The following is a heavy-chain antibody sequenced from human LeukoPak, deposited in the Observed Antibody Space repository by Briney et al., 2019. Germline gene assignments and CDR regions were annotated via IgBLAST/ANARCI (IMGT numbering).Heavy chain of an antibody. V-gene: IGHV3-15*01. CDR2: IKSKTDGGTT. Sequence: GGSLRLSCAASGFTFSNTWMSWVRQAPGKGLEWVGRIKSKTDGGTTDYAAPVKGRFTISRDDSKNTLYLQMNSLKTEDTAVYYCTTDYGSGWTMYFDYWGQGTLVTVSS. D-gene: IGHD6-19*01. CDR1: GFTFSNTW. J-gene: IGHJ4*02. CDR3: TTDYGSGWTMYFDY.